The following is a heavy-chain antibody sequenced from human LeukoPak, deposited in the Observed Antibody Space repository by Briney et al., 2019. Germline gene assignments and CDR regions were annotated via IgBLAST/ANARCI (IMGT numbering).Heavy chain of an antibody. V-gene: IGHV3-7*01. Sequence: GGSLRLSCAASGFTFTNYWMSWVRQAPGKGLELVANIKQDRSEKYYVDSVKGRFTISRDNSKNTLYLQMNSLRVEDTAVDYCATLPYYYDSSGSYYFDYWGQGTLVTVSS. J-gene: IGHJ4*02. CDR3: ATLPYYYDSSGSYYFDY. CDR1: GFTFTNYW. CDR2: IKQDRSEK. D-gene: IGHD3-22*01.